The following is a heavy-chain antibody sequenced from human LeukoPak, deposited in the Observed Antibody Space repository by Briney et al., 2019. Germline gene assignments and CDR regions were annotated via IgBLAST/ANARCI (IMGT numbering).Heavy chain of an antibody. CDR2: IYYSGST. CDR3: ASVSYYNVRYFDY. V-gene: IGHV4-59*08. Sequence: SETLSLTCTVSGGSISSYYWSWIRQPPGKGLEWIGYIYYSGSTNYNPSLKSRVTISVDTSKNQFSLKLSSVTAADTAVYYCASVSYYNVRYFDYWGQGTLVTVSS. D-gene: IGHD3-10*01. J-gene: IGHJ4*02. CDR1: GGSISSYY.